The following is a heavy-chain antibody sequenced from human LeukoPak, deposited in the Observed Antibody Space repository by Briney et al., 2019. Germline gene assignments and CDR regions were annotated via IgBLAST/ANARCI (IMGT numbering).Heavy chain of an antibody. CDR1: GGTFSSYA. D-gene: IGHD3-22*01. CDR2: IIPIFGTA. J-gene: IGHJ4*02. CDR3: ARGYYYDSSGFYFDY. V-gene: IGHV1-69*01. Sequence: SVKVSCKASGGTFSSYAFSWVRRAPGQGLEWMGGIIPIFGTANYAQKFQGRVTITADESTSTAYMELSSLRSEDTAVYYCARGYYYDSSGFYFDYWGQGTLVTVSS.